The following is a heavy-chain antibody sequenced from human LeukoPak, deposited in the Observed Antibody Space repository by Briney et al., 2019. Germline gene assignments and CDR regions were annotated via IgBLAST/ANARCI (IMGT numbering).Heavy chain of an antibody. CDR3: ARDTGEDWFDP. Sequence: ASVKVSCKASGYTFTSYYMHWVRQAPGQGLEWMGIINPSGGSTSYAQKFQGRVTMTRDMSTSTVYTELSSLRSEDTAVYYCARDTGEDWFDPWGQGTLVTVSS. CDR1: GYTFTSYY. V-gene: IGHV1-46*01. D-gene: IGHD3-16*01. CDR2: INPSGGST. J-gene: IGHJ5*02.